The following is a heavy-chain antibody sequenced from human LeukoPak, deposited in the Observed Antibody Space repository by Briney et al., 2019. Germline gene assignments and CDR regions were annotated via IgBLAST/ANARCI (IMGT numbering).Heavy chain of an antibody. CDR3: ARGGPPGANDY. CDR2: INPNSGGT. Sequence: ASVKVSCKASGYTCTGYYMHWVRQAHAQGLEWMGWINPNSGGTNYEQKFQGSVTMTRETSSSTAYMELSRLRSDDTAVYYCARGGPPGANDYWGRGTLVTVSS. J-gene: IGHJ4*02. CDR1: GYTCTGYY. D-gene: IGHD1-26*01. V-gene: IGHV1-2*02.